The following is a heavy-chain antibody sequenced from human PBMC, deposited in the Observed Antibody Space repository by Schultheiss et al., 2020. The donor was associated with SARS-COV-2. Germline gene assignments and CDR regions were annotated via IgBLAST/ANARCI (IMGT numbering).Heavy chain of an antibody. CDR2: ISGSGGST. D-gene: IGHD2-8*01. CDR1: GFTFSSYA. J-gene: IGHJ6*02. CDR3: AKTSSIVLTSYYYGMDV. Sequence: GGSLRLSCAAFGFTFSSYAMHWVRQAPGKGLEWVSAISGSGGSTYYADSVKGRFTISRDNSKNTLYLQMNSLRAEDTAVYYCAKTSSIVLTSYYYGMDVWGQGTTVTVSS. V-gene: IGHV3-23*01.